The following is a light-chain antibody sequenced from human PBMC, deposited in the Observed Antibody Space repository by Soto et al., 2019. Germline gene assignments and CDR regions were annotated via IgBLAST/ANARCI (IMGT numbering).Light chain of an antibody. V-gene: IGKV2-24*01. J-gene: IGKJ4*01. Sequence: EIVLTQTPLSSPVTIGQSASISCRSSQSLVHSDGNTYLSWLQQRPGQPPRVLIYRVSNRFSGVSDRFSGSGAGTDFTLRISRVEAEDVGIYYCMQYTLLLSFGGGTKVEIK. CDR3: MQYTLLLS. CDR2: RVS. CDR1: QSLVHSDGNTY.